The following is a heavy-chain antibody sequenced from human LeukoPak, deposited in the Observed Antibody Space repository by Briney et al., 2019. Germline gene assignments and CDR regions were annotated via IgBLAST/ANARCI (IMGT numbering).Heavy chain of an antibody. CDR2: ISGSGSST. J-gene: IGHJ4*02. CDR1: GFTFTSYT. V-gene: IGHV3-23*01. CDR3: ARDPQYCGGDCSDGY. Sequence: GGSLRLSCAASGFTFTSYTMTWVRQAPGKGLEWVSSISGSGSSTYYADSVKGRFTISRDNSKNPVYVQMNTLKAEDTAMYFSARDPQYCGGDCSDGYWGQGTLVTVSS. D-gene: IGHD2-21*02.